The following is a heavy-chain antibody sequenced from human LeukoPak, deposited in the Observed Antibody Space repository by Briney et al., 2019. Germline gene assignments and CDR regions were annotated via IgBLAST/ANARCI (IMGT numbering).Heavy chain of an antibody. V-gene: IGHV3-15*07. J-gene: IGHJ4*02. Sequence: PGGSLRLSCAASGSTFTNAWMNWVRQAPGKGLEWVGRIKSKADGETIDYAAPVKGRFIFSRDDSKNMLYLQMNSLKSEDTAVYYCSTLTSRGLSDSWGQGTLVTVSS. CDR2: IKSKADGETI. CDR1: GSTFTNAW. D-gene: IGHD1-20*01. CDR3: STLTSRGLSDS.